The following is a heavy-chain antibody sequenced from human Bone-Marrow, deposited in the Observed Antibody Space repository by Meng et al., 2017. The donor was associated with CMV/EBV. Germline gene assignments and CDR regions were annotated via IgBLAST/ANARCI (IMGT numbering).Heavy chain of an antibody. CDR2: IKSKTDGGTT. D-gene: IGHD2-2*02. Sequence: GESLKISCAASGFTFSNAWMSWVRQAPGKGLEWVGRIKSKTDGGTTDYAAPVKGRFTISRDDSKNTLYLQMNSLRAEDTAVYYCAKGRFAVVPAAINYWGQGTLVTVSS. CDR3: AKGRFAVVPAAINY. V-gene: IGHV3-15*01. CDR1: GFTFSNAW. J-gene: IGHJ4*02.